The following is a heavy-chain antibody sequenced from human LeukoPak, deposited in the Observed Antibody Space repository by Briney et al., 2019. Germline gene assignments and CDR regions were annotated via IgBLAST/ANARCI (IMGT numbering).Heavy chain of an antibody. D-gene: IGHD7-27*01. CDR1: GSGYSISGGYY. CDR3: ARLLGRWFDL. CDR2: IYHSGST. Sequence: PSETLSLTCTVSGSGYSISGGYYWGWIRQPPGKGLEWIGSIYHSGSTYYNPSLKSRVTISLDMSKNQFSLRLNSVTAADTAVYYCARLLGRWFDLWGQGTLVTVSS. V-gene: IGHV4-38-2*02. J-gene: IGHJ5*02.